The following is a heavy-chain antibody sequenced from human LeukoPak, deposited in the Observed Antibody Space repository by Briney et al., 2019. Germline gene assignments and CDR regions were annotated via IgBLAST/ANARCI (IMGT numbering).Heavy chain of an antibody. D-gene: IGHD6-19*01. CDR2: ISWNSGRI. J-gene: IGHJ4*02. V-gene: IGHV3-9*01. Sequence: GGSLRLSCAAPGFTFDDYAMHWVRQAPGKGLEWVSGISWNSGRIGYADSVKGRFTISRDNAKNSLYLQVNSLRAEDTAVYYCATGGAVAGTYWGQGTLVTVSS. CDR3: ATGGAVAGTY. CDR1: GFTFDDYA.